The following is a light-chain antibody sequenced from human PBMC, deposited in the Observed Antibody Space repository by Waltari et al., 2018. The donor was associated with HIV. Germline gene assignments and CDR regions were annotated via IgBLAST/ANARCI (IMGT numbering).Light chain of an antibody. V-gene: IGKV1-12*01. CDR3: QQAESFPHT. CDR2: GAS. Sequence: DVQMTQSPSSVSASVGDGVTITCRASKKIGTYLVWYEQKLGRAPQLLIYGASRLQDGVPARFSGSVSGTNFTLTITNLQPEDFATYYCQQAESFPHTFGGGTDV. J-gene: IGKJ4*01. CDR1: KKIGTY.